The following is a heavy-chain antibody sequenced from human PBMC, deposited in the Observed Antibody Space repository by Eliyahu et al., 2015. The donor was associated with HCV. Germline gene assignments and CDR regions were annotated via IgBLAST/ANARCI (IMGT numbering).Heavy chain of an antibody. V-gene: IGHV3-30*18. Sequence: QLVESGGGVXXPGXSXRLSCAAXXFPFSSYGMHGVRQAPGKGLEWVAILSNDGNNKHYADSVRGRFTISRDNSQNTLYLQMDNLRAEDTAVYSCAKAITRFGYYSDFWGQGTLVTVSS. CDR2: LSNDGNNK. D-gene: IGHD3-3*01. CDR1: XFPFSSYG. J-gene: IGHJ4*02. CDR3: AKAITRFGYYSDF.